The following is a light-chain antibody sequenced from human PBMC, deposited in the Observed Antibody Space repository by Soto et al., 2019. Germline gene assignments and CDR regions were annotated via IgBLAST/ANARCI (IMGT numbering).Light chain of an antibody. V-gene: IGKV3-20*01. CDR2: GAS. Sequence: EIVLTQSPGTLSLSPGERATLSCRASQSVSSSYLAWYQQKPGQAPRLLIYGASSRATVIPDRFSGSGSGTDFTLTISRMEPEDVAVYYCQQYDSSPRLTFGGGTKVELK. CDR3: QQYDSSPRLT. CDR1: QSVSSSY. J-gene: IGKJ4*01.